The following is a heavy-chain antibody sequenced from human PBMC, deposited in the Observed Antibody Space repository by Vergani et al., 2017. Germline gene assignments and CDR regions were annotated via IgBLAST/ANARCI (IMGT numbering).Heavy chain of an antibody. V-gene: IGHV3-53*01. CDR3: AKASLPAPFDI. J-gene: IGHJ3*02. CDR1: GFTVSSNY. CDR2: IYSGGST. Sequence: EVQLVESGGGLVQPGGSLRLSCAASGFTVSSNYMSWVRQAPGKGLEWVSVIYSGGSTYYADSVKGRFTISRDNSKTTLYLQMNSLRAEDTAVYYCAKASLPAPFDIWGQGTMVTVSS. D-gene: IGHD6-6*01.